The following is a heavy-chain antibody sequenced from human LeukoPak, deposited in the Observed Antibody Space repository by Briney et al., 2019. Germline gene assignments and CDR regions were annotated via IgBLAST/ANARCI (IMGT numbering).Heavy chain of an antibody. D-gene: IGHD4-23*01. J-gene: IGHJ3*02. CDR3: ARVTYGDNHFDI. CDR1: GGSISSYH. Sequence: SETLSLTCTVSGGSISSYHWNWIRQPPGKGLEWIGYSHYSGNTNSNPSLKSRVTISVDTSKNQFSLRLSSVTAADTAVHYCARVTYGDNHFDIWGQGTLVTVSS. V-gene: IGHV4-59*01. CDR2: SHYSGNT.